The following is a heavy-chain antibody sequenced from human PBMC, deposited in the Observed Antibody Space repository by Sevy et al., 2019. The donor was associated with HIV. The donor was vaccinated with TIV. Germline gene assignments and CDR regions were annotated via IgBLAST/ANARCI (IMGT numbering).Heavy chain of an antibody. V-gene: IGHV3-53*01. J-gene: IGHJ5*02. CDR2: IYSVGST. D-gene: IGHD6-6*01. Sequence: GGSLRLSCAASGFTVSSNYMSWVRQAPGKGLEWVSVIYSVGSTYYADSVKGRFTISRDNSQNMLYLQMNSLRAEDTAVYYCAREGGGGRQLVQPGWFDPWGQGTLVTVSS. CDR3: AREGGGGRQLVQPGWFDP. CDR1: GFTVSSNY.